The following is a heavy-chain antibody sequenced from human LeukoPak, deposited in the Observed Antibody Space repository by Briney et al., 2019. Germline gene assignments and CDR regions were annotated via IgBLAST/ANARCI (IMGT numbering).Heavy chain of an antibody. D-gene: IGHD3-16*01. V-gene: IGHV3-7*01. CDR1: GFTFSSYW. Sequence: PGGSLRLSCAASGFTFSSYWMSGVRQAPGKGLEWVANIKEDGSEKYSVDSVKGRFTISRDNAKNSLYMQMNSLRAEDTAVYYCARVMSASVWRSYGSYYYYYYMDIWGKGTTVTVSS. J-gene: IGHJ6*03. CDR2: IKEDGSEK. CDR3: ARVMSASVWRSYGSYYYYYYMDI.